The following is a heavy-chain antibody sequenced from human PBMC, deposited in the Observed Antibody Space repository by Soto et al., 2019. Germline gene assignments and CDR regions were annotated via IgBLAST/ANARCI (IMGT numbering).Heavy chain of an antibody. CDR3: AKERGIIVKGGDVFDV. CDR1: GFTLSMSA. D-gene: IGHD2-21*01. V-gene: IGHV3-23*01. J-gene: IGHJ3*01. Sequence: VGSLRLSCASSGFTLSMSAVNWVRQAPGNGLEWVSYISDSGDRTYYSDSVKGRFTISRDRSKNTVSLQMDSLRAEDTAVCYCAKERGIIVKGGDVFDVGGKGKRVTVS. CDR2: ISDSGDRT.